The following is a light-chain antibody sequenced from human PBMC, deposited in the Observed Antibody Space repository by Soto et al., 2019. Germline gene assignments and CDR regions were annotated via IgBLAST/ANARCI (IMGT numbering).Light chain of an antibody. V-gene: IGLV2-14*01. CDR2: DVS. CDR3: SSYTARGTDV. Sequence: QSALTQPASVSGSPGQSITISCTGTSSDVGGYNFVSWYQQHPGKAPKLLIFDVSNRPSGISDRFSGSKSGNTASLTISGLQSEDEADYYCSSYTARGTDVFGTGTKVTVL. CDR1: SSDVGGYNF. J-gene: IGLJ1*01.